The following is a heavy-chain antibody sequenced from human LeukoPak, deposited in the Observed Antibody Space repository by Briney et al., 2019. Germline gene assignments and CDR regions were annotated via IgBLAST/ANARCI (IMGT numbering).Heavy chain of an antibody. V-gene: IGHV3-23*01. Sequence: GGSLRLSCAASGFTFSSYAMSWVRQAPGKGLEWVSAISGSGGSTYYADSVKDRFTISRDNSKNTLYLQMNSLRAEDTAVYYCAKDPQSVAVAEVFDYWGQGTLVTVSS. CDR2: ISGSGGST. CDR3: AKDPQSVAVAEVFDY. D-gene: IGHD6-19*01. J-gene: IGHJ4*02. CDR1: GFTFSSYA.